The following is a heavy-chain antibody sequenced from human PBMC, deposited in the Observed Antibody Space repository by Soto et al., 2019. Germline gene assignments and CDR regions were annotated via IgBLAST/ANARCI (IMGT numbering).Heavy chain of an antibody. V-gene: IGHV1-69*13. CDR2: IIPIFGTA. D-gene: IGHD3-22*01. Sequence: SVKVSCKASGGTFSSYAISWVRQAPGQGLEWMGGIIPIFGTANYAQKFQGRVTITADESTSTAYMELSSLRSEDTAVYYCARGGYSYDSSGYYLDYWGQGNLVTVSS. J-gene: IGHJ4*02. CDR1: GGTFSSYA. CDR3: ARGGYSYDSSGYYLDY.